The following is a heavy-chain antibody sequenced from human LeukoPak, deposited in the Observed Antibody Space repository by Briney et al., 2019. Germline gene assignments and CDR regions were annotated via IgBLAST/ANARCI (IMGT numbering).Heavy chain of an antibody. CDR2: INPSGGST. CDR1: GYTFTSYY. D-gene: IGHD3-22*01. CDR3: ARDSVAVVDNNWFDP. Sequence: ASVKVSCKASGYTFTSYYMHWVRQAPGQGLEWMGIINPSGGSTSYAQKFQGRVTMTRDTSASTVYMELSSLRSEDTAVYYCARDSVAVVDNNWFDPWGQGTLVTVSS. J-gene: IGHJ5*02. V-gene: IGHV1-46*01.